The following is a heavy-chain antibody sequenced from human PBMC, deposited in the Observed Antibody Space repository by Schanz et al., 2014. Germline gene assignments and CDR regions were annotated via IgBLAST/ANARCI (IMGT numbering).Heavy chain of an antibody. CDR1: GGTFSSYT. CDR3: ATLDYADSVS. V-gene: IGHV1-69*02. CDR2: VIPILGVT. Sequence: QVQLVQSEAEVKKPGSSVKVSCKASGGTFSSYTISWVRQAPGQGLEWMGRVIPILGVTHYAQKFQGRVTTTADKSTTTAYMELNSLNSDDTAVYYCATLDYADSVSWGQGTLVTDSS. D-gene: IGHD4-17*01. J-gene: IGHJ5*02.